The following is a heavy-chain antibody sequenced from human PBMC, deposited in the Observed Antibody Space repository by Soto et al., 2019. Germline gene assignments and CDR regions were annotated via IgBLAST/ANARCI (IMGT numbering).Heavy chain of an antibody. D-gene: IGHD3-22*01. Sequence: SKTLFLTCTVSGDSISSYYESWIRQPPGKGLEWIVYIYYSGSTNYNPSLKSRVTISVDTSKNQFSLKLSSVTAADTAVYYCARGLISGYYLYDAFDIWGQGTMVTVSS. CDR1: GDSISSYY. CDR2: IYYSGST. J-gene: IGHJ3*02. CDR3: ARGLISGYYLYDAFDI. V-gene: IGHV4-59*01.